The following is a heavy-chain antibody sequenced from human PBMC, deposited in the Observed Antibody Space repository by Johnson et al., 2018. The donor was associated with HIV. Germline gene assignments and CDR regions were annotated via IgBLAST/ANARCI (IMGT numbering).Heavy chain of an antibody. V-gene: IGHV3-30*04. J-gene: IGHJ3*02. D-gene: IGHD6-19*01. CDR3: ARVRRSGWYDNDAFDI. CDR1: EFSFSTYA. Sequence: QVQLVESGGGVVQPERSLRLSCAASEFSFSTYAMRWVRQAPGKGLEGVAVISDDGTKKYYADSVKGRFTISRDDSKNTLYLQMNSLIPEDTAVYYCARVRRSGWYDNDAFDIWGQGTMVTVSS. CDR2: ISDDGTKK.